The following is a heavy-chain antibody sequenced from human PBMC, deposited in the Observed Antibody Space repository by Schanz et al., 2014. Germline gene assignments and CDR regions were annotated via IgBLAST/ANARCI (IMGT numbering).Heavy chain of an antibody. CDR1: GGFISSINW. D-gene: IGHD2-2*01. J-gene: IGHJ4*02. CDR2: INNSGST. V-gene: IGHV4-4*02. CDR3: ARDERDLPRSLFVF. Sequence: QVQLQESGPGLVKPSGTLSLTCAVSGGFISSINWWSWVRQSPGTGLEWIGEINNSGSTNYNPSRKSRVTTPLDKSKSQFSLTLNAVTAADTAVYYCARDERDLPRSLFVFWGQGTLVTVSS.